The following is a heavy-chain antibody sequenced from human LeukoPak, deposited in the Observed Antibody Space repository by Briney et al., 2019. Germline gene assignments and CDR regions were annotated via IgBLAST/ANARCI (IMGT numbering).Heavy chain of an antibody. D-gene: IGHD3-10*01. V-gene: IGHV4-34*01. CDR2: INHSGST. CDR3: ARRGRITMVRGVIKNSKSRGDWFDP. CDR1: GGSFSGYY. Sequence: SETLSLTCAVYGGSFSGYYWSWIRQPPGKGLEWIGEINHSGSTNYNPSLKSRVTISVDTSKNQFSLKLSSVTAADTAVYYCARRGRITMVRGVIKNSKSRGDWFDPWGQGTLVTVSS. J-gene: IGHJ5*02.